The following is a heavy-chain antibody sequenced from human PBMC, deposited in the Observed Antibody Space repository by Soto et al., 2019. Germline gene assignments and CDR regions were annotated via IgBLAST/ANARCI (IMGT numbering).Heavy chain of an antibody. V-gene: IGHV4-31*03. D-gene: IGHD2-8*02. CDR1: GDSIRNDNFY. Sequence: QVQLQEPGQGLVKPSQTLSLTCTVSGDSIRNDNFYWSYLCQRRGKGLVWIGYISYSGYTYDRPSLQHGVITSVNLPNNQYALTLDSVSAADSAVSYRARELEGTVTGRGALGIWVGGTLVTVSS. CDR2: ISYSGYT. J-gene: IGHJ3*02. CDR3: ARELEGTVTGRGALGI.